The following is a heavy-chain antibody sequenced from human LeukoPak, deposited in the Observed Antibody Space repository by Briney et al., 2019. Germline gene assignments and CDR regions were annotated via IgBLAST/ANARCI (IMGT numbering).Heavy chain of an antibody. CDR2: INPNSGGT. J-gene: IGHJ6*03. V-gene: IGHV1-2*02. Sequence: ASVKVSCKASGYTFTGYYMHWVRQAPGQGLEWLGWINPNSGGTNYAQKFQGRVTMTRDTSISTAYMELSRLESDDTAVYYCARVGIFGVVYYYYMDVWGKGTTVTVSS. CDR3: ARVGIFGVVYYYYMDV. D-gene: IGHD3-3*01. CDR1: GYTFTGYY.